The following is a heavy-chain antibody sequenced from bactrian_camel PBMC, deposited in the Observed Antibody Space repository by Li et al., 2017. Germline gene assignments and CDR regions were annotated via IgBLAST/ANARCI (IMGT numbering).Heavy chain of an antibody. CDR2: VDTDGTDT. Sequence: HVQLVESGGGLVQPGESLRLSCAASGFAFSMNYMTWVRQAPGKGLEWVSKVDTDGTDTFYLESVKGRFTISRDNAKNTLYLQMNSLKPEDTAMYYCAAFCSGGYWSFKYWGQGTQVTVS. CDR1: GFAFSMNY. CDR3: AAFCSGGYWSFKY. V-gene: IGHV3S6*01. J-gene: IGHJ4*01. D-gene: IGHD2*01.